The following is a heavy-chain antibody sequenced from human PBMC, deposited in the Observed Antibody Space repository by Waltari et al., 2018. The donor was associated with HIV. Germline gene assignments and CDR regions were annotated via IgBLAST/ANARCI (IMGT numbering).Heavy chain of an antibody. V-gene: IGHV1-69*01. CDR3: ASLESVGGVSSHSKLDL. D-gene: IGHD2-8*02. J-gene: IGHJ2*01. CDR1: GGTFSSYA. Sequence: QVQLVQSGAEVKKPGSSVKVSCKASGGTFSSYAISWVRQAPGQGLEWMGGIIPIFGTANYTQKFQGRVTITADESTSTVDMRQLSLSPDASAVHCCASLESVGGVSSHSKLDLWDRGTIVAVS. CDR2: IIPIFGTA.